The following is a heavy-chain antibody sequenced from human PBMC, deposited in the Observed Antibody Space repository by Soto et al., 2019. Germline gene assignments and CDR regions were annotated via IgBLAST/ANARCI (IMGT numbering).Heavy chain of an antibody. CDR3: ARHVDTAMVEIDY. J-gene: IGHJ4*02. CDR1: GYSFTSYW. CDR2: IYPGDSDT. Sequence: PGESLKISCKGSGYSFTSYWIGWVRQMPGKGLEWMGIIYPGDSDTRYSPSFQGQVTISADKSISTAYLQWSSLKASGTAMYYCARHVDTAMVEIDYWGQGTLVTVSS. D-gene: IGHD5-18*01. V-gene: IGHV5-51*01.